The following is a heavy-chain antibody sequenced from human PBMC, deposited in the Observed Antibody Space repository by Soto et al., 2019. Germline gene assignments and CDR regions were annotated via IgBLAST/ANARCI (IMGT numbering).Heavy chain of an antibody. V-gene: IGHV3-21*01. CDR1: GFTFSSYS. D-gene: IGHD4-17*01. J-gene: IGHJ4*02. CDR3: ARGAEVYGYFDY. Sequence: GGSLRLSCAASGFTFSSYSMNWVRQAPGKGLEWVSSISSSSYIYYADSVKGRFTISRDNAKNSLYLQMNSLRAEDTAVYYCARGAEVYGYFDYWGQGTLVTVSS. CDR2: ISSSSYI.